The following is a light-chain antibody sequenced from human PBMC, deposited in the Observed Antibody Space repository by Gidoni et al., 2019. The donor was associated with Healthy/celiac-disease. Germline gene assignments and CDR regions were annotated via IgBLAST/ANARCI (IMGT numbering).Light chain of an antibody. CDR1: QSVSSY. Sequence: IVLTQSPATLSLSPGERATLSCRASQSVSSYLAWYQHKPGQAPRLLIYDASNRATGIPARFSGSGSGTDFTLTISSLEPEDFAVYYCQQRSNWPPYMYTFGQGTKLEIK. V-gene: IGKV3-11*01. J-gene: IGKJ2*01. CDR2: DAS. CDR3: QQRSNWPPYMYT.